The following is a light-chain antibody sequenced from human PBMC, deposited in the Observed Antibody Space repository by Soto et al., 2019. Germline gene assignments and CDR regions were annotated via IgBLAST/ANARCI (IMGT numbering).Light chain of an antibody. V-gene: IGKV2-28*01. CDR1: QSLLETNGYSY. CDR2: MAS. Sequence: EIVMPQSPLSLPVTPGEPASSSCRASQSLLETNGYSYLAWYLQKQGHSPQLLIYMASNRSSGGPDRFSGSGSGADFTLKISKVEAEDVGLYYYMEALQTPPTFGRGTKVEIK. J-gene: IGKJ1*01. CDR3: MEALQTPPT.